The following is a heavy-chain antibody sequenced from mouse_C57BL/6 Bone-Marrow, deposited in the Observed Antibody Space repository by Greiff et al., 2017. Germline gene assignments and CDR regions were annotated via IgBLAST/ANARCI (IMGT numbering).Heavy chain of an antibody. CDR3: ASWGYYALDY. J-gene: IGHJ4*01. V-gene: IGHV1-69*01. Sequence: QVQLQQPGAELVMPGASVKLSCKASGYTFTSYWMHWVKQRPGQGLAWLGEIDPSDSYTNYNQKFKGKSTLTVDKSSSTASMQISSLTSEDSAVDYCASWGYYALDYWGQGTSVTVSS. CDR1: GYTFTSYW. CDR2: IDPSDSYT.